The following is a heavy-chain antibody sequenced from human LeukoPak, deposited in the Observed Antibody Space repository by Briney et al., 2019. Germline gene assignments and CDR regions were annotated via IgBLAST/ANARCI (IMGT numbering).Heavy chain of an antibody. D-gene: IGHD3-3*01. V-gene: IGHV4-59*08. Sequence: TSETLSLTCTVSGGSISSYYWSWIRQPPGKGLEWIGYIYYSGSTNYNPSLKSRVTISVDTSKNQFSLKLSSVTAADTAVYYCARLFGWSGYRGYFDLWGRGTLVTVSS. J-gene: IGHJ2*01. CDR1: GGSISSYY. CDR3: ARLFGWSGYRGYFDL. CDR2: IYYSGST.